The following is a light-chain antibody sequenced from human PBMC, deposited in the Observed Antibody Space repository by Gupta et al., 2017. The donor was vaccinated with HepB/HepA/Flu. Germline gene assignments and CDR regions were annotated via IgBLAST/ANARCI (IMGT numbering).Light chain of an antibody. CDR3: QQYGGSPLT. CDR1: QSFSRTF. J-gene: IGKJ4*01. Sequence: SPVERATLSCRASQSFSRTFLAWYQQKAGQAPRLLIYGTSSRATGIPDRFSGSGSGTDFTLTISRLEPEDFAVYYCQQYGGSPLTFGGGTKVEIK. CDR2: GTS. V-gene: IGKV3-20*01.